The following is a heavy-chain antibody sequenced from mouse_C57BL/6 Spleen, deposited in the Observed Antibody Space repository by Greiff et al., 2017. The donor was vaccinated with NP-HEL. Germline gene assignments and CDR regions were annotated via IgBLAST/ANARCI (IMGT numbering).Heavy chain of an antibody. CDR2: IVPSVIEP. D-gene: IGHD3-3*01. Sequence: QVQLQQPGAELVRPGSSVKLSCKASGYTFTSYWMHWVKQRPIQGLAWLGTIVPSVIEPHYIHKFKDKATLTVDKSSSTAYMQRSRLTSEDSAVYYCARVLGQKTYAMAYWGQGTSVTVSS. CDR3: ARVLGQKTYAMAY. J-gene: IGHJ4*01. V-gene: IGHV1-52*01. CDR1: GYTFTSYW.